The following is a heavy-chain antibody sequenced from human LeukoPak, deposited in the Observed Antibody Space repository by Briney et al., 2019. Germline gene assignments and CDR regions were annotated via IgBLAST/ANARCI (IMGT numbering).Heavy chain of an antibody. CDR1: GGSISGYY. CDR2: IYYSGST. CDR3: AREMGPRVDY. J-gene: IGHJ4*02. V-gene: IGHV4-59*01. D-gene: IGHD1-26*01. Sequence: SETLSLTCTVSGGSISGYYWSWIRQPPGKGLEWIGYIYYSGSTNYNPSLKSRVTISVDTSKNQFSLKLSSVTAADTAVNYCAREMGPRVDYWGQGTLVTVSS.